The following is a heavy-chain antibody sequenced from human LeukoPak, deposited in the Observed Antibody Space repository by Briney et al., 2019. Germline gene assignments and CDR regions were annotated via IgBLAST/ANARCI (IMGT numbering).Heavy chain of an antibody. V-gene: IGHV3-7*01. J-gene: IGHJ4*02. D-gene: IGHD3-22*01. CDR1: GFTFNRCW. CDR2: INPDGRDT. Sequence: PGGSLRLSCVVSGFTFNRCWMNWVRQAPGKGLEWVAHINPDGRDTYYVDSVKGRFTISRDNAKNSLYLQMNSLRAEDTAVYYCARVGSYDSSGYYFSYWGQGTLVTVSS. CDR3: ARVGSYDSSGYYFSY.